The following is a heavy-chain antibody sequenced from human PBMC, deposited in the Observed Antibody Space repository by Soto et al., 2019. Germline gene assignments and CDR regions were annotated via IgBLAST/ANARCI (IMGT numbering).Heavy chain of an antibody. D-gene: IGHD2-21*01. CDR3: ARGVRGAYGLDI. CDR2: IDSDGSRT. CDR1: GLTFSSHW. V-gene: IGHV3-74*01. J-gene: IGHJ3*02. Sequence: EVQLVESGGGLVQPGGSLRLSCAASGLTFSSHWMHWVRQAPGKGLVWVSRIDSDGSRTNYADSVKGRFTISRDNAKNTVYLQMNSLRVEETAVYYCARGVRGAYGLDIWDQGTMVTVSS.